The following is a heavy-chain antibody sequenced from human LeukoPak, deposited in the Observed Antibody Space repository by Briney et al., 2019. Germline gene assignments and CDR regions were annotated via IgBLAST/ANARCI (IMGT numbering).Heavy chain of an antibody. V-gene: IGHV4-4*02. CDR3: ARGPWIQLWRTNWFDP. D-gene: IGHD5-18*01. J-gene: IGHJ5*02. CDR2: INHSGST. Sequence: SETLSLTCAVSGDSIISNNWWSWVRQSPGKGLEWIGEINHSGSTNYNPSLKSRVTISVDTSKNQFSLKLSSVTAADTAVYYCARGPWIQLWRTNWFDPWGQGTLVTVSS. CDR1: GDSIISNNW.